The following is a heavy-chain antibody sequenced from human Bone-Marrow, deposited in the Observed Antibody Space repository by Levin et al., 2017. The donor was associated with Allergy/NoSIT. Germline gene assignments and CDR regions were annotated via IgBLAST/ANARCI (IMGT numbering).Heavy chain of an antibody. CDR1: GYTFTSYW. J-gene: IGHJ3*02. CDR2: FYPGDSDS. V-gene: IGHV5-51*01. D-gene: IGHD2-21*01. CDR3: ARRGRGGYPFDI. Sequence: TGGSLRLSCQASGYTFTSYWIAWVRQMPGKGLEWMGIFYPGDSDSRYSPSFEGQVTISADRSITTAYLQWSCLQTSDTAMYDCARRGRGGYPFDIWGQGTMVTVSS.